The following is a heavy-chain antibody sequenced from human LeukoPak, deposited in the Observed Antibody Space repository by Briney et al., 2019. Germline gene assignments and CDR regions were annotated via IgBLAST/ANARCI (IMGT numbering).Heavy chain of an antibody. D-gene: IGHD2-21*02. Sequence: TLSLTCTVSGGSISSGGYYWSWIRQPPGKGLEWIGYIYHSGSTYYNPSLKSRVTISVDTSKNQFSLKLSSVTAADTAVYYCARFVVVTAPDAFDIWGQGTMVTVSS. V-gene: IGHV4-30-2*02. CDR2: IYHSGST. J-gene: IGHJ3*02. CDR3: ARFVVVTAPDAFDI. CDR1: GGSISSGGYY.